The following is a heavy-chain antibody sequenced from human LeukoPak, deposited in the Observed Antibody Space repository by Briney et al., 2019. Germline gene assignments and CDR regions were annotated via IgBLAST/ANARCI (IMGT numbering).Heavy chain of an antibody. CDR3: TREDRPYCPSAY. Sequence: SGTLSLTCGVSGGSIDITNHWSWVRQAPGKGLEWIGEIAHDGTTNYNSSLRSRVAMSFDRANNQFSLSLTSVTAADTAVYYCTREDRPYCPSAYWGQGDLVTASS. J-gene: IGHJ4*02. V-gene: IGHV4-4*02. D-gene: IGHD1-26*01. CDR2: IAHDGTT. CDR1: GGSIDITNH.